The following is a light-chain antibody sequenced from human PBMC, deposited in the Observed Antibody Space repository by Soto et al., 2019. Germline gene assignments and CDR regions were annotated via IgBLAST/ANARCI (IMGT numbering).Light chain of an antibody. CDR2: AAS. Sequence: IQLTQSPSSLSASVGDRVTISCRASQDIRSALGWYQQNPGKAPKLLIFAASSLHSEVPSRFSGSGSGTEFTLTISSLQPEDFATYYCLPDYNYPRTFGQGTKVEIK. CDR3: LPDYNYPRT. V-gene: IGKV1-6*02. CDR1: QDIRSA. J-gene: IGKJ2*01.